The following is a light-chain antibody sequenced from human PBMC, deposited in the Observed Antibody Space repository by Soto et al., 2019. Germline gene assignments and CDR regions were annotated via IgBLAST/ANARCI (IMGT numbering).Light chain of an antibody. CDR2: KAS. CDR1: QSISSW. V-gene: IGKV1-5*03. CDR3: QQYNNYPLT. Sequence: DIQMTQSPSTLSASVGDRVTITCRASQSISSWLAWYQQKPGKATKLLIYKASSLESGVPSRFSGSGSGTEFTLTIISLQPDDFATYYCQQYNNYPLTFGQGTKVEIK. J-gene: IGKJ1*01.